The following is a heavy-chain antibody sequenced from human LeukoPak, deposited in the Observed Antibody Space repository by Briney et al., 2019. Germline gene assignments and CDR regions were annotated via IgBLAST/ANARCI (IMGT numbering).Heavy chain of an antibody. Sequence: SVKVSYKASGGTFSTYAINWVRQAPGQGPEWMGRIIPISGGPEYAQKFRDRVTITADKSTSTVYMELSSLRSEDTAIYYCATDPRWEISPTKVWYFDYWGQGTLVTVSS. CDR3: ATDPRWEISPTKVWYFDY. V-gene: IGHV1-69*04. CDR2: IIPISGGP. J-gene: IGHJ4*02. D-gene: IGHD1-26*01. CDR1: GGTFSTYA.